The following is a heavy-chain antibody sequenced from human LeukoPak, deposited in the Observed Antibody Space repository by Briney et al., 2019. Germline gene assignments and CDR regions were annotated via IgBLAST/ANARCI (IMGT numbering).Heavy chain of an antibody. CDR3: ARLRYFDWFPYNWFDP. CDR2: INHSRST. D-gene: IGHD3-9*01. Sequence: SETLSLTCAVYGGSFSGYYWSWIRQPPGKGLEWIGEINHSRSTNYNPSLKSRVTISLDTSKNQFSLKLSSVTAADTAVYYCARLRYFDWFPYNWFDPWGQGTLVTVSS. CDR1: GGSFSGYY. V-gene: IGHV4-34*01. J-gene: IGHJ5*02.